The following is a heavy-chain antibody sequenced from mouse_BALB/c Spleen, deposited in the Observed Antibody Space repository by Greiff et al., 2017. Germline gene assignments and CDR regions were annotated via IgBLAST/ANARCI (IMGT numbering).Heavy chain of an antibody. J-gene: IGHJ2*01. CDR2: IDPETGGT. D-gene: IGHD2-10*01. CDR1: GYTFTDYE. CDR3: TTAYYGNSYYFDD. Sequence: VQLQQSGAELVRPGASVTLSCKASGYTFTDYEMHWVKQTPVHGLEWIGAIDPETGGTAYNQKFKGKATLTADKSSSTAYMELRSLTSEDSAVYYCTTAYYGNSYYFDDWGQGTTLTVSS. V-gene: IGHV1-15*01.